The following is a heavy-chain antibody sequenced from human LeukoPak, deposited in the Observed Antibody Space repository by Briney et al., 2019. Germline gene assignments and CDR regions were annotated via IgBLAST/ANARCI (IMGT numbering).Heavy chain of an antibody. CDR2: IYYSGST. CDR3: ARDLPLDYYDSSGYWHRPGYFDL. J-gene: IGHJ2*01. V-gene: IGHV4-59*01. D-gene: IGHD3-22*01. Sequence: SETLSLTCTVSSDSISSDYWSWIRQPPGKGLEWIGYIYYSGSTNYNPSLKSRITISIDTSKNQFSLKLSSVTAADTAVYYCARDLPLDYYDSSGYWHRPGYFDLWGRGTLVTVSS. CDR1: SDSISSDY.